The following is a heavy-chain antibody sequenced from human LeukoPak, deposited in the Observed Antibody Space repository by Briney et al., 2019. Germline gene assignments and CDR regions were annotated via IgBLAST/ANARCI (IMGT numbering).Heavy chain of an antibody. CDR2: IRYDGSDK. CDR3: AKDLMGSPLPFDY. V-gene: IGHV3-30*02. D-gene: IGHD2-8*01. CDR1: GFTLSSYG. Sequence: GGSLRLSCAASGFTLSSYGMHWVRQAPGKGLEWVAFIRYDGSDKYYADSVKGRFTISRDNSKSTLDLQMNSLRAEDTAVYFCAKDLMGSPLPFDYWGQGTLVTVSS. J-gene: IGHJ4*02.